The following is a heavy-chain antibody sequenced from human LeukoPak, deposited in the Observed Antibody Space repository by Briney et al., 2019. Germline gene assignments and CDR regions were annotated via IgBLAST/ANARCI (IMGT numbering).Heavy chain of an antibody. CDR3: ATDDAWLSTY. J-gene: IGHJ4*02. CDR2: IWYDGSNK. CDR1: GFTFSSYG. Sequence: PGRSLRLSCAASGFTFSSYGLHWVRQAPGKGLEWVAVIWYDGSNKYYADSVKGRFTISRDNSKNTLYLQMNSLRAEDTAVYYCATDDAWLSTYWGQGTLVTVSP. V-gene: IGHV3-33*01. D-gene: IGHD3-22*01.